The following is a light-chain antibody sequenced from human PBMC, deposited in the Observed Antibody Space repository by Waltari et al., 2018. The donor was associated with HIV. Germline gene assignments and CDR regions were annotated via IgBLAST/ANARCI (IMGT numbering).Light chain of an antibody. J-gene: IGLJ3*02. Sequence: SELTQDPAVSVALGQTVKITCQGDSLRRYYASLYQQKPGQAPVIVIYSDNHRPSRIPDRVSGSSSGNTASLTITGSQAEDEAHYDCCSRGNNGNHLVFGGGTKLTVL. V-gene: IGLV3-19*01. CDR1: SLRRYY. CDR3: CSRGNNGNHLV. CDR2: SDN.